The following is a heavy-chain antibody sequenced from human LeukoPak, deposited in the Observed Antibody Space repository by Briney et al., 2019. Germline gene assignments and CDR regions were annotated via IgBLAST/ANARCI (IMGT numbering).Heavy chain of an antibody. CDR3: ARGVTYYYDSSGYLY. V-gene: IGHV4-61*02. D-gene: IGHD3-22*01. Sequence: PSQTLSLTCTVSGDSISSGSYYWSWIRQPAGKGLERIGRIHTSGRTNYNPSLKSRVTISADTSKNQFSLKPSSVTAADTAVYYCARGVTYYYDSSGYLYWGQGTLVSVSS. CDR1: GDSISSGSYY. J-gene: IGHJ4*02. CDR2: IHTSGRT.